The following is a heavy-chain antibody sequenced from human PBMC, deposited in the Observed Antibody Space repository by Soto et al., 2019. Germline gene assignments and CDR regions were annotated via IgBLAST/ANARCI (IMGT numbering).Heavy chain of an antibody. J-gene: IGHJ4*02. V-gene: IGHV3-64*01. CDR3: ARGSEECFGEFWH. Sequence: PVGSLTLSCAASGFTFSNYAMHWVRQPPGKGLEYVSSIGRDGHSTQYANSVRARFSISRDNSKNTLYLQMGSLTTEDMAVYYCARGSEECFGEFWHWGQGTLVTVSS. D-gene: IGHD3-10*01. CDR1: GFTFSNYA. CDR2: IGRDGHST.